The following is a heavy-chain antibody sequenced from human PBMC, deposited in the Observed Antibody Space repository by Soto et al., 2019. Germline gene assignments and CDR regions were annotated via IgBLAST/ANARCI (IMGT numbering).Heavy chain of an antibody. CDR1: GDSISIGDYY. CDR2: IYYSGNT. J-gene: IGHJ3*02. D-gene: IGHD3-22*01. Sequence: SETLSLTCTVSGDSISIGDYYWSWIRQPPGKGLEWIGYIYYSGNTYYNPSLKSRITISVDMSKNQFSLKLSSVTAADTAVYYCARAVDSGGFPDAFDIWGQGTMVT. CDR3: ARAVDSGGFPDAFDI. V-gene: IGHV4-30-4*01.